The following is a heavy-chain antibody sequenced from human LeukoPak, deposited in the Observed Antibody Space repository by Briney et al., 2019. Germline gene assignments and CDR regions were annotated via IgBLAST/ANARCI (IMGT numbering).Heavy chain of an antibody. Sequence: GRSLRLSCAASGFTFSSYAMHWVRQAPGKGLEWVALISYDGGSKYYADSTKGRFTISRDNAKNSLYLQMNSLRAEDTAVYYCARDYFSRAALLGYFDLWGRGTLVTVSS. CDR3: ARDYFSRAALLGYFDL. D-gene: IGHD2-15*01. V-gene: IGHV3-30-3*01. CDR2: ISYDGGSK. CDR1: GFTFSSYA. J-gene: IGHJ2*01.